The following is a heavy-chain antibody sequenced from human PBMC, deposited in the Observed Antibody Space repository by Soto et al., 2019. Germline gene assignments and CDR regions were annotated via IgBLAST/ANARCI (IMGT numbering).Heavy chain of an antibody. V-gene: IGHV4-34*01. Sequence: QVQLQQWGAGLLKPSETLSLTCAVYGGSFSGYYWSWIRQPPGKGLEWIGEIDHSGSTNYNPSLKSRVTISVDTSKNQFSLKLSSVTAADTAVYYCARGNCSSTSCYGMGIGNHYYYYMDVWGKGTTVTVSS. CDR2: IDHSGST. D-gene: IGHD2-2*01. J-gene: IGHJ6*03. CDR1: GGSFSGYY. CDR3: ARGNCSSTSCYGMGIGNHYYYYMDV.